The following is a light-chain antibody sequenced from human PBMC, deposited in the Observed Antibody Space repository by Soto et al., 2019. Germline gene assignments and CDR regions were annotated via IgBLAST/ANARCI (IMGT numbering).Light chain of an antibody. CDR2: DAS. CDR1: QIVSNY. J-gene: IGKJ1*01. CDR3: QQYGSSPWT. Sequence: EIVMTQSPATLSVSPGERATLSCRASQIVSNYLAWYQQKPGQAPRLLIYDASSRATGIPDRFSGSGSGTDFTLTISRLEPEDFAVYYCQQYGSSPWTFGQGTKVDIK. V-gene: IGKV3-20*01.